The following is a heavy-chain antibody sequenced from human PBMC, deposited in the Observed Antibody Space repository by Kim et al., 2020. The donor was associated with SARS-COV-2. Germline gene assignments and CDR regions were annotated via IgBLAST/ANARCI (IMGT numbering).Heavy chain of an antibody. Sequence: SETLSLTCTVSGGSISSYYWSWIRQPPGKGLEWIGYIYYSGSTNYNPSLKSRVTISVDTSKNQFSLKLSSVTAADTAVYYCAGKLGTAMDPLREGFDPWGQGTLVTVSS. D-gene: IGHD5-18*01. CDR3: AGKLGTAMDPLREGFDP. CDR2: IYYSGST. CDR1: GGSISSYY. J-gene: IGHJ5*02. V-gene: IGHV4-59*01.